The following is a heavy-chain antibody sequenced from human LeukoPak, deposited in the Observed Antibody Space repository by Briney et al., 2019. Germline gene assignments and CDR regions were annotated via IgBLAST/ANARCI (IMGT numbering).Heavy chain of an antibody. CDR1: GFTFSSYA. CDR2: ISGSGGST. CDR3: ARDPESYYYMDV. J-gene: IGHJ6*03. Sequence: TGGSLRLSCAASGFTFSSYAMSWVRQAPGKGLEWVSAISGSGGSTYYADSVKGRFTISRDNSKNTLYLQMNSLRAEDTAVYYCARDPESYYYMDVWGKGTTVTVSS. V-gene: IGHV3-23*01.